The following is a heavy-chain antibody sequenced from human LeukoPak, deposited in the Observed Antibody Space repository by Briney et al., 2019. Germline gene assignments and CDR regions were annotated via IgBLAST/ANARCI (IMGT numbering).Heavy chain of an antibody. CDR1: GYSISSGYY. V-gene: IGHV4-38-2*01. J-gene: IGHJ6*04. D-gene: IGHD6-13*01. CDR2: IYLSGST. CDR3: ARVGIAAAGTLSPYYGMDV. Sequence: SQTLSLTCAVSGYSISSGYYWGWIRQHPGKGLEWIGSIYLSGSTYYNPSLKSRVTISVDTSKNQFSLKLSSVTAADTAVYYCARVGIAAAGTLSPYYGMDVWGKGATVTVSS.